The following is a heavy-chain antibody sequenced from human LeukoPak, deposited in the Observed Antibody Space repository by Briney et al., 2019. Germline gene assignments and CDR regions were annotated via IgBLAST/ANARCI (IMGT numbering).Heavy chain of an antibody. Sequence: GGSLRLSCAASAFTFSSYNMNWVRQGPVKGLVWVSRINSDGSITDYGDSVKGRFTISRDNAKNTVYLQMNSLRAEDTAVYYCARVGVSWGGFDIWGQGTTVTVSS. CDR1: AFTFSSYN. CDR2: INSDGSIT. D-gene: IGHD7-27*01. J-gene: IGHJ3*02. CDR3: ARVGVSWGGFDI. V-gene: IGHV3-74*01.